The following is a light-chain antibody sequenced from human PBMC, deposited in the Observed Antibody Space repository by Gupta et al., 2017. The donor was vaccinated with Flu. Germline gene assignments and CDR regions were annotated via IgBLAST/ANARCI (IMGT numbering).Light chain of an antibody. V-gene: IGLV3-21*03. J-gene: IGLJ2*01. CDR1: KIRNKL. CDR2: DDS. CDR3: QVWDTDTDHQV. Sequence: GKTASITGGGDKIRNKLVHWYKQTAGQAPELLVHDDSGRHSGIPERLSGSNSGTTATLTIGRVEAGDEADYYCQVWDTDTDHQVFGGGTKLTVL.